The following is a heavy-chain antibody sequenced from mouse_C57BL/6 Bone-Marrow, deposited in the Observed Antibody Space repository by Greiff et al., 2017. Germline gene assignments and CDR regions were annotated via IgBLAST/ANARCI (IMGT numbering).Heavy chain of an antibody. CDR1: GFTFSDYG. V-gene: IGHV5-17*01. CDR2: ISSGSSTI. Sequence: DVHLVESGGGLVKPGGSLKLSCAASGFTFSDYGMHWVRQAPEKGLEWVAYISSGSSTIYYADTLKGRFTISRDNAKNTLFLQMTSLRSEDTAMYYCARIPTGGAMDYWGQGTSLTVSS. J-gene: IGHJ4*01. CDR3: ARIPTGGAMDY.